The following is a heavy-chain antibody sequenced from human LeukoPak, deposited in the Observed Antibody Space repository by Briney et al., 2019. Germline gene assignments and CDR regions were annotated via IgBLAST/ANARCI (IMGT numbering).Heavy chain of an antibody. CDR1: GGSFSGYY. CDR2: INHSGST. CDR3: AGVSNYVFDY. J-gene: IGHJ4*02. D-gene: IGHD4-11*01. V-gene: IGHV4-34*01. Sequence: SETLSLTCAVYGGSFSGYYWSWIRQPPGKGLEWIGEINHSGSTNYNPSLKSRVTISVDTSKNQFSLKLSSVTAADTAVYYCAGVSNYVFDYWGQGTLVTVSS.